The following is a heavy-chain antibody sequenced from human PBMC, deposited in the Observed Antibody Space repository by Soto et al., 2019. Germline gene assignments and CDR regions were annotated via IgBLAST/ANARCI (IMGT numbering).Heavy chain of an antibody. CDR2: IVPIYRTA. D-gene: IGHD6-13*01. CDR3: ARDSGAKLSSS. V-gene: IGHV1-69*01. J-gene: IGHJ4*02. CDR1: GGTFSSYR. Sequence: QVQLVQSGAEVKKPGSSVKVSCKASGGTFSSYRINWVRQAPGQGLEWVGGIVPIYRTADYAQKFQGRVTITADECARTAYMELRSLKSQDTAVYYCARDSGAKLSSSWGQGTLVTVSS.